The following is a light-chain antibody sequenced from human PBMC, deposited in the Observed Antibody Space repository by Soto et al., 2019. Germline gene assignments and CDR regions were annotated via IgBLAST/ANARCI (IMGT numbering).Light chain of an antibody. CDR3: QQYGSSLSIT. CDR2: GAS. V-gene: IGKV3-20*01. J-gene: IGKJ5*01. CDR1: QSVSSSY. Sequence: EIVLTQSPGTLSLSPGERVTLSCRASQSVSSSYLSWYQQKPSQAPRLLIYGASSRATGIPDRFSGSGSGTDFTLTISRLEPEDFAVYYCQQYGSSLSITFGQGTRLENK.